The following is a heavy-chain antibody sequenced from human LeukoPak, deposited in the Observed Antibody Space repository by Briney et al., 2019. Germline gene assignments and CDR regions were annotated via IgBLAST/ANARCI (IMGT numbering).Heavy chain of an antibody. V-gene: IGHV4-59*02. CDR1: GGSVSSFY. CDR2: SYYSGST. Sequence: SETLSLTCTVSGGSVSSFYWSWIRQPPGKRLEWIGYSYYSGSTNYNPSLKSRVTISIDTSKNQVSLNLKSVTAADTAVYYCARGGYGYSTSRNYFDPWGQGTLVIVSS. D-gene: IGHD5-18*01. CDR3: ARGGYGYSTSRNYFDP. J-gene: IGHJ5*02.